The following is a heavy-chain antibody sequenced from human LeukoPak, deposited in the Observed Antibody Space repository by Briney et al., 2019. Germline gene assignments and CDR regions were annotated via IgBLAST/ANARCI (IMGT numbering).Heavy chain of an antibody. CDR3: ARGTRGVGIAAAQGTFDY. J-gene: IGHJ4*02. Sequence: SETLSLTCTVSGGSISSYYWSWIRQPPGKGLEWIGYIYYSGSTNYNPSLKSRVTISVDTSKNQFSLKLSSVTAADTAVYYCARGTRGVGIAAAQGTFDYWGQGTLVTVSS. D-gene: IGHD6-13*01. CDR2: IYYSGST. CDR1: GGSISSYY. V-gene: IGHV4-59*12.